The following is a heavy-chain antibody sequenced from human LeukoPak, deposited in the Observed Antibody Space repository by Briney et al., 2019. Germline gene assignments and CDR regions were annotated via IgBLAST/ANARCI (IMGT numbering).Heavy chain of an antibody. D-gene: IGHD2-15*01. V-gene: IGHV4-34*01. CDR1: GGSFSGYY. CDR2: INHSGST. CDR3: ARGPIVVVVAATANWFDP. J-gene: IGHJ5*02. Sequence: SETLSLTCAVYGGSFSGYYWSWIRQPPRKGLEWIGEINHSGSTNYNPSLKSRVTISVDTSKNQFSLKLSSVTAADTAVYYCARGPIVVVVAATANWFDPWGQGTLVTVSS.